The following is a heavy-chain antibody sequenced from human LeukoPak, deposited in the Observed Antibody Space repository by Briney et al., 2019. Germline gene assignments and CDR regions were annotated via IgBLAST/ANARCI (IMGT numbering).Heavy chain of an antibody. V-gene: IGHV4-34*01. CDR2: INHSGST. J-gene: IGHJ6*03. CDR1: GGSFSGYY. Sequence: PSETLSLTCAVYGGSFSGYYWSWIRQPPEKGLEWIGEINHSGSTNYNASLKSRATISADTSKNQFSLKLSSVTAADTAVYYCARGQGGSYSTFLYYMDVWGKGTTVTVSS. CDR3: ARGQGGSYSTFLYYMDV. D-gene: IGHD3-10*01.